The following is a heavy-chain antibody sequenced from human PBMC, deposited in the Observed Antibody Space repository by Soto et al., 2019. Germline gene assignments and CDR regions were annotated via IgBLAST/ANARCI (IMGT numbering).Heavy chain of an antibody. V-gene: IGHV3-23*01. CDR2: ISGSVGST. CDR3: AKDSIAASGTRDFDY. J-gene: IGHJ4*02. D-gene: IGHD6-13*01. Sequence: PGGSLRLSCAASGFTFSDYYMSWVRQAPGKGLEWVSAISGSVGSTFYADSVKGRFTISRDNSKNTLYLQMNSLRAEDTAVYYCAKDSIAASGTRDFDYWGQGTLVTVSS. CDR1: GFTFSDYY.